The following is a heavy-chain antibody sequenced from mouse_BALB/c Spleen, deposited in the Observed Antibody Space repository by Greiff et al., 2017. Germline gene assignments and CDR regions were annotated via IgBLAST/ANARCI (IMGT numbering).Heavy chain of an antibody. J-gene: IGHJ4*01. CDR3: ARHYRDYYAMDY. CDR2: IAPGSGST. Sequence: ELAKPGASVKLSCKASGYTFTSYWINWIKQRPGQGLEWIGRIAPGSGSTYYNEMFKGKATLTVDTSSSTAYIQLSSLSSEDSAVYFCARHYRDYYAMDYWGQGTSVTVSS. V-gene: IGHV1S41*01. CDR1: GYTFTSYW. D-gene: IGHD2-14*01.